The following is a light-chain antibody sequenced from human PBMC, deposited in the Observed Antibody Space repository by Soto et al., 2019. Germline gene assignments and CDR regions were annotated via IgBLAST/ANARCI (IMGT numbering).Light chain of an antibody. Sequence: QSVLTQPASVSGSPGQSITIPCTGTSNDIGGYNYVSWYQQHPGKVPKLIIFDVSYRPSGLSDRFSGSKCGNTASLTISGLHPEDEADYYCTSYGASSTLFGGGTKLTVL. CDR2: DVS. J-gene: IGLJ2*01. V-gene: IGLV2-14*03. CDR1: SNDIGGYNY. CDR3: TSYGASSTL.